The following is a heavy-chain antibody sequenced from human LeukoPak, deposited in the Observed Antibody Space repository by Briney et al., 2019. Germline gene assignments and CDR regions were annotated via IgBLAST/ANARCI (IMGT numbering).Heavy chain of an antibody. J-gene: IGHJ3*02. CDR1: GGSISSGGYY. CDR3: ARTGNITIFGVVIIMDDAFDI. D-gene: IGHD3-3*01. V-gene: IGHV4-61*08. CDR2: IYYSGST. Sequence: SETLSLTCAVSGGSISSGGYYWSWIRQPPGKGLEWIGYIYYSGSTNYNPSLKSRVTISVDTSKNQFSLKLSSVTAADTAVYYCARTGNITIFGVVIIMDDAFDIWGQGTMVTVSS.